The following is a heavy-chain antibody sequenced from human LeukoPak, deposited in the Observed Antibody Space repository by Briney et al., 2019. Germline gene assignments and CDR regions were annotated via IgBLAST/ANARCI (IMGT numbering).Heavy chain of an antibody. CDR1: GFTFSNEA. D-gene: IGHD3-10*01. J-gene: IGHJ3*02. CDR2: ISPGGGTT. Sequence: GGSLRLSCAVSGFTFSNEAMGWVRQLRGGGLEWVSTISPGGGTTYYAESMKGRFTISRDNSNNTLSLQMNNLRAEDTAVYYCAKDLGYYFGSGPHDAFDIWGHGTMVTVSS. V-gene: IGHV3-23*01. CDR3: AKDLGYYFGSGPHDAFDI.